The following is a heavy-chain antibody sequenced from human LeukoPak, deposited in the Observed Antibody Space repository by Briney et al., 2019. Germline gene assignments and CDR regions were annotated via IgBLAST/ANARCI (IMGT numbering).Heavy chain of an antibody. V-gene: IGHV4-39*01. CDR1: GGSISSSSYY. CDR3: ARQALLWFGEPPREFDY. Sequence: SETLSLTCTVSGGSISSSSYYWGWIRQPPGKGLEWIGSIYYSGSTYYNPSLKSRVTISVDTPKNQFSLKLSSVTAADTAVYYCARQALLWFGEPPREFDYWGQGTLVTVSS. J-gene: IGHJ4*02. D-gene: IGHD3-10*01. CDR2: IYYSGST.